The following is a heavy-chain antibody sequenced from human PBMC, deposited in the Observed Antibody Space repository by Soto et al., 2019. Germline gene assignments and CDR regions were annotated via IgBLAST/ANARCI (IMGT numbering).Heavy chain of an antibody. CDR1: GYAFTGYY. D-gene: IGHD3-3*01. J-gene: IGHJ4*02. Sequence: ASVKVSCKASGYAFTGYYMHWVRQAPGQGLEWMGWINPNSGGTNYAQKFQGWVTMTRDTSISTAYMELSRLRSDDTAVYYCARGGYDFWSGYYTFDYWGQGTLVTVSS. CDR2: INPNSGGT. V-gene: IGHV1-2*04. CDR3: ARGGYDFWSGYYTFDY.